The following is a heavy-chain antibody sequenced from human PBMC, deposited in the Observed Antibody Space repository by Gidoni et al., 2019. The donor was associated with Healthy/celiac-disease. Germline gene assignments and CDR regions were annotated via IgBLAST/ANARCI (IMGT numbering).Heavy chain of an antibody. D-gene: IGHD3-10*01. J-gene: IGHJ4*02. Sequence: EVQLVESGGGLVQPGGSLRLSGAASGFTFSSYWLHWVRQAPGKGLVWVSRINSDGSSTSYADSVKGRFTISRDNAKNTLYLQMNSLRAEDTAVYYCARIPMVRGVSQGHFDYWGQGTLVTVSS. V-gene: IGHV3-74*01. CDR2: INSDGSST. CDR1: GFTFSSYW. CDR3: ARIPMVRGVSQGHFDY.